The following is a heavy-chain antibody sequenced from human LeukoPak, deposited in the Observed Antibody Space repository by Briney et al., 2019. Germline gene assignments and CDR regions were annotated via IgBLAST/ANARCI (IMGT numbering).Heavy chain of an antibody. Sequence: GESLKISCKGSGYSFTSYWITWVRQMPGKGLEWMGRIDPSDSYTNYSPSFQGHVTISTDKSISTAYLQWSSLKALDTAMYYCARVWSGNSDYWGQGTLVTVSS. V-gene: IGHV5-10-1*01. CDR3: ARVWSGNSDY. J-gene: IGHJ4*02. CDR1: GYSFTSYW. CDR2: IDPSDSYT. D-gene: IGHD3-3*01.